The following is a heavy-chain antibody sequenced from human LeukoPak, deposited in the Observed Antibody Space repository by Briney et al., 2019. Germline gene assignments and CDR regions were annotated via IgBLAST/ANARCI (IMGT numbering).Heavy chain of an antibody. Sequence: GESLKISRKGSGYSFTSYWISWVRQMPGKGLEWMGIIYPGDSDTRYSPSFQGQVTISADKSISTAYLQWSSLKASDTAMYYCARHDFGGYSYGAFDYWGQGTLVTVSS. CDR2: IYPGDSDT. V-gene: IGHV5-51*01. CDR1: GYSFTSYW. J-gene: IGHJ4*02. CDR3: ARHDFGGYSYGAFDY. D-gene: IGHD5-18*01.